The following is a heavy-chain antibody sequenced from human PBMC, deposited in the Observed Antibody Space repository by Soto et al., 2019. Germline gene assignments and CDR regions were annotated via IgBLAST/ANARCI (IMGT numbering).Heavy chain of an antibody. CDR1: GFTFSSYA. J-gene: IGHJ2*01. Sequence: EVHLLESGGGLVQPGGSLRLSCAASGFTFSSYAMNWVRHALGKGLEWVSTISGSGGSTYYADSVKGRFTISRDNSKNTRYLQMDSLSAEDTALYFCAKDGAVAAGGYFDLWGRGTLVTVSS. CDR2: ISGSGGST. CDR3: AKDGAVAAGGYFDL. D-gene: IGHD6-19*01. V-gene: IGHV3-23*01.